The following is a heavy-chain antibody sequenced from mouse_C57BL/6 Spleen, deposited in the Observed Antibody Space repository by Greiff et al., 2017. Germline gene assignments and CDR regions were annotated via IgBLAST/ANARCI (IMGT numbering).Heavy chain of an antibody. J-gene: IGHJ3*01. CDR2: ISDGGSYT. Sequence: EVKLQESGGGLVKPGGSLKLSCAASGFTFSSYAMSWVRQTPEKRLEWVATISDGGSYTYYPDNVKGRFTISRDNAKNNLYLQMSHLKSEDTAMYYCARVGDDGCAYGGQGTLVTVSA. CDR1: GFTFSSYA. D-gene: IGHD2-12*01. CDR3: ARVGDDGCAY. V-gene: IGHV5-4*03.